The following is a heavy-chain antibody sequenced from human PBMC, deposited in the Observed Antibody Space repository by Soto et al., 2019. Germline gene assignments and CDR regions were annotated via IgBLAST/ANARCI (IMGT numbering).Heavy chain of an antibody. Sequence: QVQLVESGGGVVQPGRSLRLSCGASGSPLSPAMPWVRQAPGRGLEWGAVIWYEGSKLYYADSVKGRFTISRDNSKNTLYLQMNSLRAEDTAVYYCARVDLRTTDYWGQGTLVTVSS. J-gene: IGHJ4*02. CDR2: IWYEGSKL. CDR3: ARVDLRTTDY. V-gene: IGHV3-33*01. CDR1: GSPLSPA. D-gene: IGHD4-17*01.